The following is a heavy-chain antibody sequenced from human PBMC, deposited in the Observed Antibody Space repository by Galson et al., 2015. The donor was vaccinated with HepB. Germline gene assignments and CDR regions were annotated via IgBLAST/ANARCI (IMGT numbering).Heavy chain of an antibody. CDR3: ARETPPYYYDSSGYSGAPRSLLSGAAFDI. CDR2: ISSSSSYI. J-gene: IGHJ3*02. D-gene: IGHD3-22*01. Sequence: SLRLSCAASGFTFSSYSMNWVRQAPGKGLEWVSSISSSSSYIYYADSVKGRFTISRDNAKNSLYLQMNSLRAEDTAVYYCARETPPYYYDSSGYSGAPRSLLSGAAFDIWGQGTMVTVSS. CDR1: GFTFSSYS. V-gene: IGHV3-21*01.